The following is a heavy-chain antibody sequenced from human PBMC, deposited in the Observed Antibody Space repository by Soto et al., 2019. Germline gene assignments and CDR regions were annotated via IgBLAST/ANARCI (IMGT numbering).Heavy chain of an antibody. J-gene: IGHJ4*02. CDR1: GFTFSSHA. CDR2: ISYDGSNK. V-gene: IGHV3-30-3*01. Sequence: GGSLRLSCAASGFTFSSHAMHWVRRAPGKGLEWVAVISYDGSNKYYADSVKGRFTISRDNSKNTLYLQMNSLRAEDTAVYYCARDALLIRSGWYGKGYFDYWGQGTLVTVSS. D-gene: IGHD6-19*01. CDR3: ARDALLIRSGWYGKGYFDY.